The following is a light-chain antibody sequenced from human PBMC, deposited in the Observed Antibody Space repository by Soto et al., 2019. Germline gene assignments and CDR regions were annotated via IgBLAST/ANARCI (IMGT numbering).Light chain of an antibody. J-gene: IGKJ5*01. V-gene: IGKV3-15*01. Sequence: EIVVTQSPATLSVSPGERATLSCRASQSVSTNLAWYQQKPGQAPRLLIYGASTRATGIPARFSGSGSGTDFTLTISSLQSEDFAVYYCQRYNNWPRGRDGFGQGTRLEIK. CDR2: GAS. CDR3: QRYNNWPRGRDG. CDR1: QSVSTN.